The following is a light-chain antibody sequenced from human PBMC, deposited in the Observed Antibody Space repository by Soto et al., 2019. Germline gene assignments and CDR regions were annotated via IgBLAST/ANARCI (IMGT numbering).Light chain of an antibody. CDR1: SSDVGGYNY. V-gene: IGLV2-14*01. Sequence: QSALTQPASVSGSPGQSITLSCTGTSSDVGGYNYVSWYQQHPGKAPKLMIYDVSNRPSGVSNRFSGSKSGNTASLTISGLQAEDEADYYCSSYTSSSLVFGGGTQLTVL. CDR2: DVS. CDR3: SSYTSSSLV. J-gene: IGLJ2*01.